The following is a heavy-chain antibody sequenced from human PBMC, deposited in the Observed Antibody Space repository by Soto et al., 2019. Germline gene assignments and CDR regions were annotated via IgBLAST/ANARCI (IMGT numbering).Heavy chain of an antibody. D-gene: IGHD3-10*01. J-gene: IGHJ4*02. V-gene: IGHV4-31*03. CDR2: IYYTGTT. CDR3: ARLYTYGFYHFDH. CDR1: GDSISGGNYY. Sequence: SETLSLTCTVSGDSISGGNYYWTWIRQQPGRGLECIGYIYYTGTTHYSPSLQSRVTMSVDTSKNQISLTLTSLTPADTAVYFCARLYTYGFYHFDHWGQGTLVTVSS.